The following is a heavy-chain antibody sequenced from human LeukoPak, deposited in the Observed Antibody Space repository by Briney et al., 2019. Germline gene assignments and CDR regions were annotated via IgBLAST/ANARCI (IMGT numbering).Heavy chain of an antibody. J-gene: IGHJ4*02. CDR1: GYTFTGYY. CDR3: ARRRARYCSGGSCYFDY. Sequence: GASVKVSCKASGYTFTGYYMHWVRQAPGQGLEWMGWINPNSGGTNYAQKFQGRVTMTRDTSISTAYMELSRLRSDDTAVYYCARRRARYCSGGSCYFDYWGQGTLVTVSS. D-gene: IGHD2-15*01. CDR2: INPNSGGT. V-gene: IGHV1-2*02.